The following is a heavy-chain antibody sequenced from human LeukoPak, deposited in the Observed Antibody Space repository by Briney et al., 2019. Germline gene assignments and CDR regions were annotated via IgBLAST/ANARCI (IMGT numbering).Heavy chain of an antibody. J-gene: IGHJ5*02. Sequence: TSVKVSCKASGYTFTGYFMHWLRQAPGQGLEWMGWISAYNGNTNYAQKLQGRVTMTTDTSTSTAYMELRSLRSDDTAVYYCAKYGSGSYYHNWFDPWGQGTLVTVSS. D-gene: IGHD3-10*01. CDR3: AKYGSGSYYHNWFDP. CDR1: GYTFTGYF. V-gene: IGHV1-18*04. CDR2: ISAYNGNT.